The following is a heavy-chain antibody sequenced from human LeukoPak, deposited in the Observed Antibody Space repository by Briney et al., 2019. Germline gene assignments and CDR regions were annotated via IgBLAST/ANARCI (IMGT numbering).Heavy chain of an antibody. CDR3: ARGWEGYFDY. J-gene: IGHJ4*02. CDR2: INWNGGSR. D-gene: IGHD1-26*01. V-gene: IGHV3-20*04. CDR1: GFNFDDYV. Sequence: GGSLRLSCAASGFNFDDYVMTWVRQAPGKGLEWVSGINWNGGSRGYADSVKGRFTISRDNAKNTLYLQMNSLRAEDTAVYYCARGWEGYFDYWGQGTLVTVSS.